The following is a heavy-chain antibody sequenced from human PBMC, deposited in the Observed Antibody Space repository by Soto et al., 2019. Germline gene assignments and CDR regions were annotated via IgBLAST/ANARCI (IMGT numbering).Heavy chain of an antibody. CDR1: GGSISSGDYY. CDR3: ARSTMVTTLGYYGMDV. J-gene: IGHJ6*02. Sequence: QVQLQESGPGLVKPSQTLSLTCTVSGGSISSGDYYWSWIRQPPGKGLEWIGYIYYSGSTYYNPSLKSRVTISVDTSKNQFSLKLSSVTAADTAVYYCARSTMVTTLGYYGMDVWGQGTTVTVSS. CDR2: IYYSGST. D-gene: IGHD4-17*01. V-gene: IGHV4-30-4*01.